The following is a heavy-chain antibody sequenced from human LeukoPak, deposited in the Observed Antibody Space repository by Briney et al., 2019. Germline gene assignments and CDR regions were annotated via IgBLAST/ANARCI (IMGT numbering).Heavy chain of an antibody. V-gene: IGHV3-33*05. J-gene: IGHJ4*02. CDR1: GFTFSSYG. CDR3: ARGSPSGSYYGDY. Sequence: GGSLRLSCAASGFTFSSYGMHWVRQAPGKGLEWVAVISYDGSNKYYADSVKGRFTISRDNSKNTLYLQMNSLRAEDTAVYYCARGSPSGSYYGDYWGQGTLVTVSS. CDR2: ISYDGSNK. D-gene: IGHD3-10*01.